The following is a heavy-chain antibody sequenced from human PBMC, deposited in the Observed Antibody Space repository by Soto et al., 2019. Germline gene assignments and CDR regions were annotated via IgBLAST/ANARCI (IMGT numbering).Heavy chain of an antibody. CDR2: IWYDGSNK. CDR1: GFTFSSYG. J-gene: IGHJ4*02. CDR3: ARGGTAAPYYFAY. V-gene: IGHV3-33*01. Sequence: PGGSLRLSCAASGFTFSSYGMHWARQAPGKGLEWVAVIWYDGSNKYYADSVKGRFTISRDNSKNTLYLQMNSLRAEDTAVYYCARGGTAAPYYFAYRGQGTLVTVSS.